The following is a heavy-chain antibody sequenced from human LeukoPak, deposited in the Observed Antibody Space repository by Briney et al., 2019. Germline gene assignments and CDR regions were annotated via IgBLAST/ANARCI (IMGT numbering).Heavy chain of an antibody. J-gene: IGHJ3*02. D-gene: IGHD2-21*02. CDR2: IYTTGST. Sequence: RASETLSLTCTVSGDSIRGYYWSWIRQPAGKGLEWIGHIYTTGSTTYNPSLKSRVTMSVDTSKNQFSLKLSSVTAADTAVYYCARSYCGGDCYLWAFDIWGQGTMVTVSS. V-gene: IGHV4-4*07. CDR1: GDSIRGYY. CDR3: ARSYCGGDCYLWAFDI.